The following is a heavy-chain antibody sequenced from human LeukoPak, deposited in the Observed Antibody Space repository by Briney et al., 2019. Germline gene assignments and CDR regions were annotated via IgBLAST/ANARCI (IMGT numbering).Heavy chain of an antibody. CDR3: ARDYYDSSGYPLDAFDI. J-gene: IGHJ3*02. Sequence: ASVKVSCKASGYTFTSYGISWVRPAPGQGLEWMGWISAYNGNTNYAQKLQGRVTMTTDTSTGTAYMELRSLRSDDTAVYYCARDYYDSSGYPLDAFDIWGQGTMVTVSS. D-gene: IGHD3-22*01. CDR1: GYTFTSYG. CDR2: ISAYNGNT. V-gene: IGHV1-18*01.